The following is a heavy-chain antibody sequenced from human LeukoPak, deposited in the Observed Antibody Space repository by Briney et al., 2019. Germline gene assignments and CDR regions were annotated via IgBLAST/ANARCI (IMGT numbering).Heavy chain of an antibody. Sequence: NPGGSLRLSCAASGFAFSGYSMNWVRQAPGKGLEWVSSISSSSTYIYHADSMKGRFIISRDNANNSLFLQMTSLRAEDTAVYYCARAPLISGYAFDIWGQGTMVTASS. V-gene: IGHV3-21*01. CDR2: ISSSSTYI. CDR1: GFAFSGYS. CDR3: ARAPLISGYAFDI. D-gene: IGHD1-20*01. J-gene: IGHJ3*02.